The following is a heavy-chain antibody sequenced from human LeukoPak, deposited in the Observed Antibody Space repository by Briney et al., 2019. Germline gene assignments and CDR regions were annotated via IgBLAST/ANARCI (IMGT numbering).Heavy chain of an antibody. CDR3: AKVGIAAAGSPHFDY. CDR2: IRYDGSNK. J-gene: IGHJ4*02. V-gene: IGHV3-30*02. Sequence: GGSLRLSCAASGFTFSSYGMHWVRQAPGKGPEWVAFIRYDGSNKYYADSVRGRFTISRDNSKNTLYLQMNSLRAEDTAVYYCAKVGIAAAGSPHFDYWGQGTLVTVSS. CDR1: GFTFSSYG. D-gene: IGHD6-13*01.